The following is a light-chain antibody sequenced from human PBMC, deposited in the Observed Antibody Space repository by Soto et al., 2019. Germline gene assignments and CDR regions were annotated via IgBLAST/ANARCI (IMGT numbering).Light chain of an antibody. V-gene: IGKV3-20*01. J-gene: IGKJ1*01. Sequence: EIVLAQSPGTLSVSPGATATIYCRASQSVSNTYLAWYQQKPGQAPRLLIYGASSRATGFPDRFNVSGSGRDISFACSRLETDDFAVYSWKLHDRSSCTFGQGTKVDI. CDR1: QSVSNTY. CDR3: KLHDRSSCT. CDR2: GAS.